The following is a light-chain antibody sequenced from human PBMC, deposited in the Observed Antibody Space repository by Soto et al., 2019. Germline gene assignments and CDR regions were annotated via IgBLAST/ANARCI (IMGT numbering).Light chain of an antibody. Sequence: DIQMTQSPSSLSASVGDRVTITCRASQGISKSLAWFQQKPGKAPQSLIYAASSLQSGVPSKFSGSGSGTDFTLTISSLQPEDFATYYCQQYNSYPFTFGPGTKVDIK. V-gene: IGKV1-16*02. CDR1: QGISKS. CDR3: QQYNSYPFT. J-gene: IGKJ3*01. CDR2: AAS.